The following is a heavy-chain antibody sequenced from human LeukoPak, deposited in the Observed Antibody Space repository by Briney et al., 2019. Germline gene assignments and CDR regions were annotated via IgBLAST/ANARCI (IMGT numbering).Heavy chain of an antibody. Sequence: SGTLSLTCTVSGYSISSGYYWGWIRQPPGKGLEWIGSIYHSGSTYYNTSLKSRVTISVDTSKNQFSLKLSSVTAADTAVYYCARDGGYYYDSSGYYGGIDYWGQGTLVTVSS. CDR1: GYSISSGYY. CDR3: ARDGGYYYDSSGYYGGIDY. D-gene: IGHD3-22*01. V-gene: IGHV4-38-2*02. CDR2: IYHSGST. J-gene: IGHJ4*02.